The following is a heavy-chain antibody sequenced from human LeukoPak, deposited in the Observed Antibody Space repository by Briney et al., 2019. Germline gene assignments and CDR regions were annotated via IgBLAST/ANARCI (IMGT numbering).Heavy chain of an antibody. J-gene: IGHJ4*02. CDR2: IYPGGGST. D-gene: IGHD3-16*01. V-gene: IGHV1-46*01. CDR3: ARVRYRLAETYIDY. Sequence: ASVKVSCKASGYTFTSYYINWVRQAPGQGLEWMGIIYPGGGSTNSAQTFQGRVTMTRDTSISTAYMELSRLRSDDTAVYYCARVRYRLAETYIDYWGQGTLVTVSS. CDR1: GYTFTSYY.